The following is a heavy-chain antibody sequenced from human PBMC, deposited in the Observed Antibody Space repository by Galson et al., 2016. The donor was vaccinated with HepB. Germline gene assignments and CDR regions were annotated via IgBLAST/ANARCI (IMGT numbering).Heavy chain of an antibody. Sequence: TLSLTCSVSGGSISSGRYPWNWIRQPPGKGLEWIGYIYHSGSTYYNPSLRSRVTISVDRSKNQFSLKLNSVTAADTAVYYCARRVTAVPGASDWFDSWGQGILVTVSA. J-gene: IGHJ5*01. CDR3: ARRVTAVPGASDWFDS. CDR1: GGSISSGRYP. D-gene: IGHD6-13*01. CDR2: IYHSGST. V-gene: IGHV4-30-2*01.